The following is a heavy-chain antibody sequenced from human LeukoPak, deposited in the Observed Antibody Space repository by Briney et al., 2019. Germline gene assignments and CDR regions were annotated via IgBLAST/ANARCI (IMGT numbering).Heavy chain of an antibody. CDR1: GGSISSYY. Sequence: SETLSLTCTVSGGSISSYYWSWTRQPPGKGLEWIGYIYYSGSTNYNPSLKSRVTISVDTSKNQFSLKLSSVTAADTAVYYCARPGSSSYWYFDLWGRGTLVTVSS. J-gene: IGHJ2*01. V-gene: IGHV4-59*08. CDR3: ARPGSSSYWYFDL. CDR2: IYYSGST. D-gene: IGHD6-6*01.